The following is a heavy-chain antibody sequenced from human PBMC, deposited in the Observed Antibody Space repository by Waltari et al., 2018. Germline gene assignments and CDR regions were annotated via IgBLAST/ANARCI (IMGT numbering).Heavy chain of an antibody. CDR2: ISAGGGAT. V-gene: IGHV3-23*04. CDR3: TKRGDYYYYGMAV. CDR1: GFPFSSYA. J-gene: IGHJ6*02. Sequence: EVRLVESGGGLVQPGGSLRLACAPSGFPFSSYAMSWVRQAPGKGLEWVSSISAGGGATYYADSVKGRFTISRDISKNTLCLQVNSLRADDTAVYYCTKRGDYYYYGMAVWGQGTTVTVSS.